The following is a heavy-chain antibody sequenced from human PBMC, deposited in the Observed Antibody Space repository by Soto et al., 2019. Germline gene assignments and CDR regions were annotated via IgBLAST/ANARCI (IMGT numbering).Heavy chain of an antibody. CDR2: ISAYNGNT. J-gene: IGHJ4*02. D-gene: IGHD2-2*01. V-gene: IGHV1-18*01. CDR1: GYTFTSYG. CDR3: ARAERKYCSSTSCYQSDY. Sequence: ASVKVSCKASGYTFTSYGISWVRQAPGQGLEWMGWISAYNGNTNYAQKLQGRVTMTKDTSTSTAYMELRSLRSDDTAVYYCARAERKYCSSTSCYQSDYWGQGTLVTVSS.